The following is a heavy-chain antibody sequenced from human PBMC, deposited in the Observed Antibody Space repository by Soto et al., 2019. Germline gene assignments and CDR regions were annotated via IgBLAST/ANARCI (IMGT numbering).Heavy chain of an antibody. D-gene: IGHD5-18*01. CDR2: IGTAGDT. CDR1: GFTFSSYD. V-gene: IGHV3-13*01. J-gene: IGHJ6*02. CDR3: ARGGYSYGSRSHYYYGMDV. Sequence: EVQLVETGGGLVQPGGSLRLSCAASGFTFSSYDMPWVRQATGKGLEWVSAIGTAGDTYYPGSVKGRFTISRENAKNSLYLQMNSLRAGDTAVYYCARGGYSYGSRSHYYYGMDVWGQGTTVTVSS.